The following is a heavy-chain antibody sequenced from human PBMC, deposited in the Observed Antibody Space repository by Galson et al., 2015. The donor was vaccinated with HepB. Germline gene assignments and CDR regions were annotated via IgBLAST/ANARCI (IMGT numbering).Heavy chain of an antibody. D-gene: IGHD1-20*01. CDR1: GFSLSTSGVG. J-gene: IGHJ4*02. Sequence: PALVKPTQTLTLTCTFSGFSLSTSGVGVGWIRQPPGKALEWLALIYWDDDKRYSPSLKSRLTITKDTSKNQVVLTMTNMDPVDTATYYCAHVRNYNWNDGFDYWGQGTLVTVSS. CDR2: IYWDDDK. V-gene: IGHV2-5*02. CDR3: AHVRNYNWNDGFDY.